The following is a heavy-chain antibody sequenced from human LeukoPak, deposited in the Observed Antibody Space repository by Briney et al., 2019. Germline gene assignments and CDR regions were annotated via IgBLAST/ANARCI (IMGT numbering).Heavy chain of an antibody. Sequence: SETLSLTCTVSGGSVSSGSYYWSWIRPPPGKGLEWIGYFYYSGSNNYNPSLKSRVTISVDTSKNQFSLKLSSVTAADTAVYHCARTRYSYGYYFDNWGQGTLVTVSS. CDR1: GGSVSSGSYY. V-gene: IGHV4-61*01. CDR3: ARTRYSYGYYFDN. CDR2: FYYSGSN. J-gene: IGHJ4*02. D-gene: IGHD5-18*01.